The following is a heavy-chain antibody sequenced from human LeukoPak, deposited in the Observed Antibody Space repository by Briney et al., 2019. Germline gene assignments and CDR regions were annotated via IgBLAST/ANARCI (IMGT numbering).Heavy chain of an antibody. J-gene: IGHJ4*02. CDR1: GGTFSSYA. D-gene: IGHD3-22*01. CDR3: ARARFPTYYYDSSGYYSIDY. V-gene: IGHV1-69*13. Sequence: ASVKVSCKASGGTFSSYAISWVRQAPGQGLEWMGGIIPIFGTANYAQKFQGRVTITADESTSTAYMELSSLRSEDTAVYYCARARFPTYYYDSSGYYSIDYWGQGTLVTVSS. CDR2: IIPIFGTA.